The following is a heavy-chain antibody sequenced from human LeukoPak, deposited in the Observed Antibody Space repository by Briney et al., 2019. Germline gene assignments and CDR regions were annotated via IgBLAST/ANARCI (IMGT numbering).Heavy chain of an antibody. J-gene: IGHJ4*02. D-gene: IGHD1-26*01. Sequence: GGSLRLSCAASGFTFSNYAMSCVRQAPGKGLEWVSAITGSGGTAYYADSVKGRFTISRDNSKNTLYLQMNSLRAEDTAVYYCAKSGSYFCYYIDYWGQGTLVTVSS. V-gene: IGHV3-23*01. CDR1: GFTFSNYA. CDR3: AKSGSYFCYYIDY. CDR2: ITGSGGTA.